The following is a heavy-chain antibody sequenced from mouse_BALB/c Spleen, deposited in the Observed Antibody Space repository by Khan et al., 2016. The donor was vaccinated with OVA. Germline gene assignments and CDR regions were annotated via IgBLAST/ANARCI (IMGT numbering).Heavy chain of an antibody. J-gene: IGHJ3*01. V-gene: IGHV3-8*02. CDR2: MIYSGHT. CDR3: ASSTYKYAFLY. Sequence: EVQLQESGPSLVKPSQTLSLICSVTGDSITSGYWNWIRKFPGNKLEFMGYMIYSGHTYYNPSLKSRISITRHTSKNQYYLQLTSVTTADTATYDCASSTYKYAFLYGGRGTLVAVSA. CDR1: GDSITSGY. D-gene: IGHD2-14*01.